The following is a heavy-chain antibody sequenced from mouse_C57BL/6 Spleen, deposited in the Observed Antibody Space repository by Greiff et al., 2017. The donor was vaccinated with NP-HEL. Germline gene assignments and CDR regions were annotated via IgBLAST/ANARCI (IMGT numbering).Heavy chain of an antibody. J-gene: IGHJ3*01. V-gene: IGHV1-39*01. CDR3: ARRAAQAAWFAY. CDR2: INPNYGTT. CDR1: GYTFTDYN. D-gene: IGHD3-2*02. Sequence: VQLQQPGPELVKPGASVKISCKASGYTFTDYNMNWVKQSTGKSLEWIGVINPNYGTTSYNQKFKGKATLTVDKSSSTAYMQLNSLTSEDSAVYYCARRAAQAAWFAYWGQGTLVTVSA.